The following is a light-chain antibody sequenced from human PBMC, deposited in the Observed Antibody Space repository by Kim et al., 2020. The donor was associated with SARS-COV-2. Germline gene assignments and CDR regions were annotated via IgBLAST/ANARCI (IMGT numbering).Light chain of an antibody. V-gene: IGKV1-39*01. CDR3: QQSFSPPRT. CDR1: RVVNNY. Sequence: GDRGTLTCRTSRVVNNYLTWYQQKPGKAPTLLISTTSYLQNGVPSRFSGSGSETEFTLTISGLQPEDFATYYCQQSFSPPRTFGGGTKVDIK. J-gene: IGKJ4*01. CDR2: TTS.